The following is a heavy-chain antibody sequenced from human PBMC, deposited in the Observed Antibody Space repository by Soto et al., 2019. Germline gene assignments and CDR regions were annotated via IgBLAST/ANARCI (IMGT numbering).Heavy chain of an antibody. CDR1: GGSISSYY. CDR2: IYYSGST. CDR3: ARVTRWPQLYYFDY. Sequence: SETLSLTCTVSGGSISSYYWSWIRQPPGKGLEWIGYIYYSGSTNYNPSLKSRVTISVDTSKNQFSLKLSSVTAADTAVYYCARVTRWPQLYYFDYWGQGTLVTVSS. J-gene: IGHJ4*02. V-gene: IGHV4-59*01. D-gene: IGHD5-18*01.